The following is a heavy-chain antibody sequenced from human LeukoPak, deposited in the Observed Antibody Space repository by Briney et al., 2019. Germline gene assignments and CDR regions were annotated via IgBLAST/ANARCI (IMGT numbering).Heavy chain of an antibody. J-gene: IGHJ4*02. V-gene: IGHV3-30-3*01. CDR3: AKDLRVGAPYYFDY. D-gene: IGHD1-26*01. CDR1: GFTFSSYA. CDR2: ISYDGSNK. Sequence: PGGSLRLSCAASGFTFSSYAMHWVRQAPGKGLEWVAVISYDGSNKYYADSVKGRFTISRDNSKNTLYLQMNSLRAEDTAVYYCAKDLRVGAPYYFDYWGQGTLVTVSS.